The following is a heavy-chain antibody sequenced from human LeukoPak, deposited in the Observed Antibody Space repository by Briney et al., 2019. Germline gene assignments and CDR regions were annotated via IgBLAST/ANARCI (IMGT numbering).Heavy chain of an antibody. CDR2: INPNSGGT. J-gene: IGHJ4*02. V-gene: IGHV1-2*02. CDR3: ARDYRDVLLWFGELSK. CDR1: GYTFTGYY. Sequence: VASVKVSCKASGYTFTGYYMHWVRQAPGQGLEWMGWINPNSGGTNYAQKFQGRVTMTRDTSISTAYMELSRLRSDDTAVYYCARDYRDVLLWFGELSKWGQGTLVTVSS. D-gene: IGHD3-10*01.